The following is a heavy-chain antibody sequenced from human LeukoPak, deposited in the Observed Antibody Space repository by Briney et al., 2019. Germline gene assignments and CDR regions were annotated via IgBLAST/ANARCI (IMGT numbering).Heavy chain of an antibody. J-gene: IGHJ6*03. CDR3: ARRGGYDYVWGSYRTHYYYYYMDV. CDR1: GFTFSTYS. CDR2: ISSSGSTI. V-gene: IGHV3-48*04. Sequence: GGSLRLSCAASGFTFSTYSMNWVRQAPGKGLEWVSYISSSGSTIYYADSVKGRFTISRDNAKNSLYLQMNSLRAEDTAVYYCARRGGYDYVWGSYRTHYYYYYMDVWGKGTTVTISS. D-gene: IGHD3-16*02.